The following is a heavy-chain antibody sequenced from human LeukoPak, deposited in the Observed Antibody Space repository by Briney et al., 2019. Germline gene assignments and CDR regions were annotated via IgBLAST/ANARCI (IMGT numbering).Heavy chain of an antibody. V-gene: IGHV3-33*01. J-gene: IGHJ6*02. CDR1: GFTFSSYG. CDR3: ARSPDYGLYYYYYYGMDV. CDR2: IWYDGSNK. Sequence: PGGSLRLSCAASGFTFSSYGMHWVRQAPGKGLEWVAVIWYDGSNKYNADSVKGRFTISRDNSKNTLYLQMNSLRAEDTAVYYCARSPDYGLYYYYYYGMDVWGQGTTVTVSS. D-gene: IGHD4-17*01.